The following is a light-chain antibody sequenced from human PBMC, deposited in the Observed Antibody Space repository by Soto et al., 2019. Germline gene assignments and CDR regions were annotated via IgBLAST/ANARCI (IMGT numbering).Light chain of an antibody. CDR1: QGVSNY. CDR3: QERSNWPPYT. V-gene: IGKV3-11*01. J-gene: IGKJ2*01. Sequence: EIMLTQSPATLSLSPGERATLSCRASQGVSNYLAWYQQKPGQAPRLLIYGASNRATGIPARFSGSGSGTDFTLTISSLEPEDFAVYYCQERSNWPPYTFGQGTKLEIK. CDR2: GAS.